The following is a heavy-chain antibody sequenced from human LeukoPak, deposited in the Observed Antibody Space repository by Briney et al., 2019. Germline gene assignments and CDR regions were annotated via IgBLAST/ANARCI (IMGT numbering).Heavy chain of an antibody. D-gene: IGHD3-10*01. CDR2: IKQDGSEK. CDR3: ARDQSVNYYGSGSYYYYMDV. V-gene: IGHV3-7*01. J-gene: IGHJ6*03. CDR1: GFTFSSYW. Sequence: GGSLRLSCAASGFTFSSYWMSWVRQAPGKGLEWVANIKQDGSEKYYVDSVKGRFTISRDNAKNSLYLQMNSLRAEDTAVYYCARDQSVNYYGSGSYYYYMDVWGKGTTATVSS.